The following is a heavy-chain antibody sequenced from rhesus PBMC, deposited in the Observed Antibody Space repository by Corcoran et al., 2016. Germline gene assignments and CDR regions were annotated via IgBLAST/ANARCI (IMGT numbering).Heavy chain of an antibody. D-gene: IGHD4-35*01. V-gene: IGHV4-169*01. CDR2: IYGSGSST. CDR3: ARLYGNYWYFDL. Sequence: QLQLQESGPGLVKPSETLSVTCAVSGGSISSSYWSWTRQAPGKGLEWIGYIYGSGSSTNYNPPLKSRVTLSVDTSKNQLSLKLSSVTTADTAVYYCARLYGNYWYFDLWGPGTPITISS. CDR1: GGSISSSY. J-gene: IGHJ2*01.